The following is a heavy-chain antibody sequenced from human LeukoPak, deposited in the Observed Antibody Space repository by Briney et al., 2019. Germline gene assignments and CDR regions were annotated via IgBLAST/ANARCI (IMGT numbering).Heavy chain of an antibody. D-gene: IGHD4-17*01. J-gene: IGHJ4*02. CDR1: GFTFDDYA. Sequence: TGGSLRLSCAASGFTFDDYAMHWVRQAPGKGLEWVSGISWNSYNIGYADSVKGRFTISRDNARNSMYLQMNSLRAEDTALYYCTKGGTTTMTAFDFWGQGTLVTVSS. V-gene: IGHV3-9*01. CDR2: ISWNSYNI. CDR3: TKGGTTTMTAFDF.